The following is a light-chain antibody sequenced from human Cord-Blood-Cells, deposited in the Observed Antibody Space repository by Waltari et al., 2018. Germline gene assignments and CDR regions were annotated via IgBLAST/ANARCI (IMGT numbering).Light chain of an antibody. V-gene: IGLV1-40*01. Sequence: QSALTQPPSVSGAPGQRVTISCTGSSCNIGAGYDVHWYQPLPGTTPKLLIYGNSNRPSGVPDRFSGSKSGTSASLAITGLQAEDEADYYCQSYDSSLSGWVFGGGTKLTVL. J-gene: IGLJ3*02. CDR3: QSYDSSLSGWV. CDR2: GNS. CDR1: SCNIGAGYD.